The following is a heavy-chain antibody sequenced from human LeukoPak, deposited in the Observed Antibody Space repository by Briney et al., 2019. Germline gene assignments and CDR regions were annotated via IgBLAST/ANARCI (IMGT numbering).Heavy chain of an antibody. CDR2: VNHSGST. CDR1: GGSFSGYY. J-gene: IGHJ4*02. CDR3: ARGNSGFPVFDY. Sequence: SETLSLTCAVYGGSFSGYYWSWIRQPPGKGLEWIGEVNHSGSTNYNPSLKSRVTISVDTSKNQFSLKLSSVTAADTAVYYCARGNSGFPVFDYWGQGTLVTVSS. V-gene: IGHV4-34*01. D-gene: IGHD3-22*01.